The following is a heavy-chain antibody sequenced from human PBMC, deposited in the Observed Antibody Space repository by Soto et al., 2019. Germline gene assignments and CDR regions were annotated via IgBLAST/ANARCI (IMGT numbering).Heavy chain of an antibody. CDR3: ARHPVSGSYAYYYGMDV. J-gene: IGHJ6*02. CDR1: GGTSNSYA. CDR2: IIPIFGTA. Sequence: QVQLVQSGAEVKKPGSSVKVSCKASGGTSNSYAISWVRQAPGQGLEWMGGIIPIFGTADYAQKFQGRVTITADESTSTAYMELSSLRSKDTAVYYCARHPVSGSYAYYYGMDVWGQGTTVTVSS. D-gene: IGHD1-26*01. V-gene: IGHV1-69*12.